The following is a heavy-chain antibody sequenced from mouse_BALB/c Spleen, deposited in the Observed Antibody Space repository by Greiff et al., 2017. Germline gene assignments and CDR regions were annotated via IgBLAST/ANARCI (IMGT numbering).Heavy chain of an antibody. CDR3: TRGPYYGNYDYAMDY. CDR1: GYTFTSYW. V-gene: IGHV1S22*01. D-gene: IGHD2-10*01. CDR2: IYPGSGST. J-gene: IGHJ4*01. Sequence: LQQPGSELVRPGASVKLSCKASGYTFTSYWMHWVKQRPGQGLEWIGIIYPGSGSTNYDEKFKSKATLTVDTSSSTAYMQLSSLTSEDSAVYYCTRGPYYGNYDYAMDYWGQGTSVTVSS.